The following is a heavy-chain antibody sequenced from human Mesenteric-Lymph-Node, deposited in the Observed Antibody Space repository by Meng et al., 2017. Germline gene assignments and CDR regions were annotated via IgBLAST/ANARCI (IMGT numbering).Heavy chain of an antibody. D-gene: IGHD3-22*01. CDR1: GGTFNNYA. Sequence: SVKVSCKASGGTFNNYAISWVRQAPGQGLEWMGGIIPIFHTPNDAQEFQGRVTITADESTSTAYMELSSLRAEETAMYYCARGVFVPAHTKYYDSSVYYWFGYWGQGTLVTVSS. J-gene: IGHJ4*02. CDR2: IIPIFHTP. CDR3: ARGVFVPAHTKYYDSSVYYWFGY. V-gene: IGHV1-69*13.